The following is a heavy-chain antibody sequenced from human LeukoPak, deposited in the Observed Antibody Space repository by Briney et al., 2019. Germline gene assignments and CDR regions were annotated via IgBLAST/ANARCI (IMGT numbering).Heavy chain of an antibody. D-gene: IGHD3-22*01. CDR3: ARERDSSGYYYPPDY. Sequence: PGGSLRLSCAASGFTFSSYAMHWVRQAPGKGLEWVAVISYDGSNKYYADSVKGRFTISRDNSKNTLYLQMNSLRAEDTAVYYCARERDSSGYYYPPDYWGQGTLVTVSS. J-gene: IGHJ4*02. V-gene: IGHV3-30-3*01. CDR2: ISYDGSNK. CDR1: GFTFSSYA.